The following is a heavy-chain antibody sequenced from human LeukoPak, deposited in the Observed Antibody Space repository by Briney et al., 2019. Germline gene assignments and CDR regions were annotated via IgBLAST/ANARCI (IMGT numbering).Heavy chain of an antibody. J-gene: IGHJ5*02. CDR2: IYYSGST. CDR1: GGSISSYY. D-gene: IGHD7-27*01. V-gene: IGHV4-59*01. CDR3: AREQLGLIDHWFDP. Sequence: PSETLSPTCTVSGGSISSYYWSWIRQPPGKGLEWIGYIYYSGSTNYNPSLKSRVTISVDTSKNQFSLKLSSVTAADTAVYYCAREQLGLIDHWFDPWGQGTLVTVSS.